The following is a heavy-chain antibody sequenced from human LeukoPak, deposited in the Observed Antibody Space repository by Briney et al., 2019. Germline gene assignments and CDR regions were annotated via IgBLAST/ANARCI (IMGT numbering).Heavy chain of an antibody. CDR1: GFTFSSYW. Sequence: GGSLRLSCAASGFTFSSYWMSWVRQAPGKGLEWVANIKQDGSEKYYVDSVKGRFTISRDNAKNSLYLQMNSLRAEDTAVYYCASLLPYSGSYSGVGLPGVYFDYWGQGTLVTVSS. CDR2: IKQDGSEK. D-gene: IGHD1-26*01. V-gene: IGHV3-7*01. CDR3: ASLLPYSGSYSGVGLPGVYFDY. J-gene: IGHJ4*02.